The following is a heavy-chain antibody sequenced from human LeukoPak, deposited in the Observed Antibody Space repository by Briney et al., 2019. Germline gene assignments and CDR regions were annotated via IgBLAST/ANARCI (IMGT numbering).Heavy chain of an antibody. CDR3: ARGQDSSGYYYFFDY. D-gene: IGHD3-22*01. J-gene: IGHJ4*02. Sequence: GGSLRLSCAASGITVSSNYMSWVRQAPGKGLEWVSAIYSDGDTYYADSVKGRFTISRDNPKNTLFLQMNSLRAEDTAVYYCARGQDSSGYYYFFDYWGQGTLVTVSS. CDR2: IYSDGDT. V-gene: IGHV3-66*01. CDR1: GITVSSNY.